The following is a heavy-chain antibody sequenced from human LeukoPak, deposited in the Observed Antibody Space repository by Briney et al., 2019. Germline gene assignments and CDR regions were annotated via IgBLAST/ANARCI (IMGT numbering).Heavy chain of an antibody. CDR2: IGTSSTTI. J-gene: IGHJ6*03. CDR3: ARFAAGGSYYYYMDV. CDR1: GFAFDDYT. D-gene: IGHD6-25*01. V-gene: IGHV3-48*01. Sequence: YPGESLRLSCAASGFAFDDYTMHWVRQPPGKGLEWVSNIGTSSTTIYYADSVKGRFTISRDNAKNSLYLQMNSLRADDTAVYYCARFAAGGSYYYYMDVWGKGTTVTVSS.